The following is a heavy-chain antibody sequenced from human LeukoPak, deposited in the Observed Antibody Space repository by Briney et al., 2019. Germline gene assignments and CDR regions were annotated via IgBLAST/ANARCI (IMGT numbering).Heavy chain of an antibody. CDR3: ARERATDFNYFDY. J-gene: IGHJ4*02. CDR2: IYSGGST. Sequence: PGGSLRLSCAASGFTVSSNYMSWVRQAPGKGLEWVSVIYSGGSTYYADSVKGRFTISRHNSKNTLYLQMNSLGAEDTAVYYCARERATDFNYFDYWGQGTLVTVSS. CDR1: GFTVSSNY. D-gene: IGHD1-26*01. V-gene: IGHV3-53*04.